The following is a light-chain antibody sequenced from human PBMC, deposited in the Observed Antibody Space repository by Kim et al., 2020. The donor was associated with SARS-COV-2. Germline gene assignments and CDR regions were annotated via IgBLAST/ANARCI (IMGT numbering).Light chain of an antibody. CDR3: SFRDSSGTRVI. J-gene: IGLJ2*01. CDR2: GKN. V-gene: IGLV3-19*01. CDR1: SLRTYY. Sequence: SSELTQDSVVSVALGQTVRTTCRGDSLRTYYASWYQQKPGQAPVLVIYGKNSRPSGIPDRFSASDSGTTAFLTLTGTQAEDEADFYCSFRDSSGTRVIFGGGTRLTVL.